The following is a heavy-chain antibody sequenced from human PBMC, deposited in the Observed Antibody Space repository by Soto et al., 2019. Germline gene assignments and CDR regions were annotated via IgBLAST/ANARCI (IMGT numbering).Heavy chain of an antibody. CDR1: GGSFSGYY. CDR3: ARAADDFWSGPMPRPQTNWFDP. D-gene: IGHD3-3*01. Sequence: PSETLSLTCAVYGGSFSGYYWSWIRQPPGKGLEWIGEINHSGSTNYNPSLKSRVTISVDTSKNQFSLKLSSVTAADTAVYYCARAADDFWSGPMPRPQTNWFDPWGQGTLVTVSS. J-gene: IGHJ5*02. CDR2: INHSGST. V-gene: IGHV4-34*01.